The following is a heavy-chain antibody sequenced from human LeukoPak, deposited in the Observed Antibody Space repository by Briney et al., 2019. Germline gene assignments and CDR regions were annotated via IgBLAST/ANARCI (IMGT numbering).Heavy chain of an antibody. V-gene: IGHV3-48*02. Sequence: HSGGSLRLSCAASGFTFSTYSMNWVRQAPGKGLEWISYISTSSDSIYYADSVKGRFTISRDNVKNSLFLQMNSLRDDDTAVYYCARDRGPGILPAGTVGMDVWGQGTTVIVFS. CDR1: GFTFSTYS. CDR2: ISTSSDSI. CDR3: ARDRGPGILPAGTVGMDV. D-gene: IGHD6-13*01. J-gene: IGHJ6*02.